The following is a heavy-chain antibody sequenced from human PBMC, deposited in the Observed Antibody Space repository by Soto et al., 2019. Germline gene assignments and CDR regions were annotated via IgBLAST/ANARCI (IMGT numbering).Heavy chain of an antibody. CDR2: IYYSGST. Sequence: PSETLSLTCTVSGGYISSSSYYWGWIRQPPGKGLEWIGSIYYSGSTYYNPSLKSRVTISVDTSKNQFSLKLSSVTAADTAVYYCATMGGQAVAGQAPVYWGQGTLVTVSS. J-gene: IGHJ4*02. CDR1: GGYISSSSYY. CDR3: ATMGGQAVAGQAPVY. D-gene: IGHD6-19*01. V-gene: IGHV4-39*01.